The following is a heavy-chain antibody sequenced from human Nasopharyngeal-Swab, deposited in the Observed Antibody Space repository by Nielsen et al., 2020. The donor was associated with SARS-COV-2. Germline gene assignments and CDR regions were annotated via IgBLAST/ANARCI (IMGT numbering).Heavy chain of an antibody. CDR2: IYYNGNT. V-gene: IGHV4-39*01. CDR3: VRSSGWYYFDY. CDR1: GDSIAYSTFY. J-gene: IGHJ4*02. Sequence: SETLSLTCTVSGDSIAYSTFYWGWIRKPPGKGLEWIGNIYYNGNTYQNPSLKSRLTISVDKSKNQFSLQLSSVTAADTAVYYCVRSSGWYYFDYWAQGTQVTVSS. D-gene: IGHD6-13*01.